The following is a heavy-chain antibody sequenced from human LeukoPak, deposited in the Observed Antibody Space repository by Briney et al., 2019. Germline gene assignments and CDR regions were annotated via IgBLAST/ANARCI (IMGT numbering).Heavy chain of an antibody. V-gene: IGHV3-30*04. CDR1: GFTFSSYA. Sequence: GGSLRLSCAASGFTFSSYAMHWVRQAPGKGLEWVAFISFDGSNKYYADSVKGRFTISRDNSKNTLYLQMNSLRAEDTAVYYCARESGSSGYYPDYWGQRTLVTVSS. CDR3: ARESGSSGYYPDY. J-gene: IGHJ4*02. D-gene: IGHD3-22*01. CDR2: ISFDGSNK.